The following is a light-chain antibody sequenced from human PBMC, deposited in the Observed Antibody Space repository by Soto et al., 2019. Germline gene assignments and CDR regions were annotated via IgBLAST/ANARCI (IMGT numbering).Light chain of an antibody. CDR3: LQHNTYPYT. Sequence: IQMTQSPSSLSASVGDTVTVTCRASQGIRNYLNWFQQKPGKAPKRLISVASTLQSGVPSRFSGSGSGTEFTLTISSLQPEDSATYYYLQHNTYPYTFGQGTRLEIK. CDR2: VAS. CDR1: QGIRNY. J-gene: IGKJ5*01. V-gene: IGKV1-17*01.